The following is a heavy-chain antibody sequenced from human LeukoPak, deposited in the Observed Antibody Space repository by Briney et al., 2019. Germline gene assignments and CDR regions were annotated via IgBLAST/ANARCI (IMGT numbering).Heavy chain of an antibody. J-gene: IGHJ4*01. CDR1: GFTFSSYW. D-gene: IGHD3-10*01. CDR3: ARAVYYSNYLGY. CDR2: INSDGSST. Sequence: GGSLRLSCAASGFTFSSYWMHWVRQAPGKGLVWVSRINSDGSSTNYADSVKGRFTTSRGNAKNTLYLQMNSLRAEDTAMYYCARAVYYSNYLGYWGQGTLVTVSS. V-gene: IGHV3-74*01.